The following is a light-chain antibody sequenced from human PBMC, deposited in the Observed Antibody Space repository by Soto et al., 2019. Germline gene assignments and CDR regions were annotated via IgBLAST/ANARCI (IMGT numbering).Light chain of an antibody. V-gene: IGKV3-20*01. CDR1: QSVSGDY. CDR2: GAS. CDR3: HRYGSSPT. Sequence: EVVLTQSPDILSLSPGERASLYCRASQSVSGDYVAWYQQKPGQAPGLLSHGASNRATGIPDRFSGSGSGIDFTLTIIRLEPEDFTVYFCHRYGSSPTFGQGTRLEIK. J-gene: IGKJ2*01.